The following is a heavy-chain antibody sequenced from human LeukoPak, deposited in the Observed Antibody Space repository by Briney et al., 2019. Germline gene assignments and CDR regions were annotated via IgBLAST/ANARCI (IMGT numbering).Heavy chain of an antibody. D-gene: IGHD5-18*01. Sequence: GGSLRLSCAASGFTFNTYWMSWVRQAPGKGLEWVANIKQDGSEKYYVDSVKGHFTISRDNAKNSLYLQMNSLRAEDTALYYCAREIGGYSYGSSFDYWGQGTLVTVSS. CDR2: IKQDGSEK. V-gene: IGHV3-7*03. CDR3: AREIGGYSYGSSFDY. CDR1: GFTFNTYW. J-gene: IGHJ4*02.